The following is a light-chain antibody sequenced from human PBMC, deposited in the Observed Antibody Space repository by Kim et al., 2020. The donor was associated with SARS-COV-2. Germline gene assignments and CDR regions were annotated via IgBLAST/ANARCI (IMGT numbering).Light chain of an antibody. V-gene: IGLV3-19*01. CDR3: CSRDSNNKVV. CDR1: SLRSYY. J-gene: IGLJ3*02. CDR2: GKN. Sequence: SSELTQDPAVSVALGQTVRITCQGDSLRSYYATWYQQKPGQAPILVIYGKNNRPSGIPDRFSGSSSGNTASLTITGAQGADEADYFCCSRDSNNKVVFGGGTSLTVL.